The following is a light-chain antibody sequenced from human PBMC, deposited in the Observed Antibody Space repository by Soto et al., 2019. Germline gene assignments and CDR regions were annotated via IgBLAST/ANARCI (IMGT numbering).Light chain of an antibody. CDR1: QSVSSY. CDR3: QQYGSSIT. Sequence: EIVLTQSPATLSLSPGERATLSCRASQSVSSYLAWYQQKPGQAPRLLIYRASTRATGVPARFSGSGSGTEFTLTISSLQSEDFAVYYCQQYGSSITFGQGTRLEIK. CDR2: RAS. J-gene: IGKJ5*01. V-gene: IGKV3-15*01.